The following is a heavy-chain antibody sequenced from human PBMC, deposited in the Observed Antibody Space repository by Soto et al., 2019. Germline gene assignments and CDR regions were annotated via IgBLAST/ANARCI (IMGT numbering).Heavy chain of an antibody. D-gene: IGHD2-2*01. Sequence: SETLSLTCAVSGGSISSYYWSWIRQPPGKGLEWIGYTYYSGSTNYNPSLKSRVTISVDTSKNQFSLKLSSVTAADTAVYYCARWVVVPAANGDNWFDPWGQGTLVTVSS. V-gene: IGHV4-59*01. CDR3: ARWVVVPAANGDNWFDP. J-gene: IGHJ5*02. CDR1: GGSISSYY. CDR2: TYYSGST.